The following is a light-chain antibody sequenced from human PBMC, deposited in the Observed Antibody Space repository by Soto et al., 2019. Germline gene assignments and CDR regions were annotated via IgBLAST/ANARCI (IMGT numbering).Light chain of an antibody. CDR1: SSEVGGYNY. V-gene: IGLV2-14*01. CDR3: SSYTSSSALYV. CDR2: DVS. Sequence: SVLTQPASVSGSPGQSITISCPGNSSEVGGYNYVSWYQQHPGKAPKLMIYDVSNRPSGVSNRFSGSKSGNTASLTISGLQAEDEADYYCSSYTSSSALYVFGTGTKVTVL. J-gene: IGLJ1*01.